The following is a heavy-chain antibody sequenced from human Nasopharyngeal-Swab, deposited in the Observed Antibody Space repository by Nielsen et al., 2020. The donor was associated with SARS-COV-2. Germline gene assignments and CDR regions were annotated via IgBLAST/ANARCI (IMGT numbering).Heavy chain of an antibody. CDR1: GFTFSRFG. Sequence: GGSLRLSCAASGFTFSRFGMGWVRQAPGKGLEWVSATSASGVTTYYADSVKGRFTISRDNSKSTLYLQMNSLRAEDTAAYYCAKDLNSNFLNYMDVWGKGTTVSVSS. CDR2: TSASGVTT. J-gene: IGHJ6*03. CDR3: AKDLNSNFLNYMDV. D-gene: IGHD4-11*01. V-gene: IGHV3-23*01.